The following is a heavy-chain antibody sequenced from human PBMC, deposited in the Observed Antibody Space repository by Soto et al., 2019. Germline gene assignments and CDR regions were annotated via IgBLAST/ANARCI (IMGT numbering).Heavy chain of an antibody. CDR1: GGSISSSS. CDR3: ARARFCTSTSCYHYFDF. CDR2: IYNNGRT. J-gene: IGHJ4*02. D-gene: IGHD2-2*01. V-gene: IGHV4-59*01. Sequence: NPSETLSLTCTVSGGSISSSSWSWIRQPPGRGLEWIGYIYNNGRTDYNPSLKSRVTISVDTSKNHFSLKLSSVTPADTAVYYCARARFCTSTSCYHYFDFWRQGTLVTVSS.